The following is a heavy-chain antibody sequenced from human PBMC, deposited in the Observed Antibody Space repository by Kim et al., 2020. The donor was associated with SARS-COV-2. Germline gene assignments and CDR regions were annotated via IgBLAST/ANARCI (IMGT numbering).Heavy chain of an antibody. Sequence: SETLSLTCTVSGGSISSYYWSWIRQPPGKGLEWIGYIYYSGSTNYNPSLKSRVTISVDTSKNQFSLKLSSVTAADTAVYYCARDGVLGSGSHNWFDPWGQGTLVTVSS. CDR3: ARDGVLGSGSHNWFDP. V-gene: IGHV4-59*01. CDR1: GGSISSYY. J-gene: IGHJ5*02. CDR2: IYYSGST. D-gene: IGHD3-10*01.